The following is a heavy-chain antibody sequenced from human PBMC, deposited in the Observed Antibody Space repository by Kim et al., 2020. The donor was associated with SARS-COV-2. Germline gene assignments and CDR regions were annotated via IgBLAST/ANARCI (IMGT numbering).Heavy chain of an antibody. CDR1: GFTFSSYA. J-gene: IGHJ6*02. CDR2: ISGSGGST. V-gene: IGHV3-23*01. D-gene: IGHD2-2*02. Sequence: GGSLRLSCAASGFTFSSYAMSWVRQAPGKGLEWVSAISGSGGSTYYADSVKGRFTISRDNSKNTLYLQMNSLRAEDTAVYYCAKDLYCSSTSCYRGSYYYYGMDVWGQGTTVTVSS. CDR3: AKDLYCSSTSCYRGSYYYYGMDV.